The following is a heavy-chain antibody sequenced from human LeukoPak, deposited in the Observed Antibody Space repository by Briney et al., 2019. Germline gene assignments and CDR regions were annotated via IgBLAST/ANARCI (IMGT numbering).Heavy chain of an antibody. V-gene: IGHV1-69*13. CDR3: ARGHAVAPLDY. J-gene: IGHJ4*02. D-gene: IGHD6-19*01. CDR2: IIPIFGTA. Sequence: ASVKVSCKASGGTFSSYAISWVRQAPGQGLEWMGGIIPIFGTANYAQKFQGRVTITADESTSTAHMELSSLRSEDTAVYYCARGHAVAPLDYWGQGTLVTVSS. CDR1: GGTFSSYA.